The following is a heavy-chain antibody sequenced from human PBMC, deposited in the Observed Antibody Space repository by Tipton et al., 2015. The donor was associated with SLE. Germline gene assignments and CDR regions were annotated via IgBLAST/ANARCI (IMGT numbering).Heavy chain of an antibody. V-gene: IGHV4-39*07. J-gene: IGHJ5*02. CDR1: GGSISSSSYY. CDR2: IYYSGST. CDR3: ASSNGYSSSWYVPYNWFDP. Sequence: TLSLTCTVSGGSISSSSYYWGWIRQPPGKGLEWIGSIYYSGSTYYNPSLKSRFTISVDTSKNQFSLKLSSVTAADTAVYYCASSNGYSSSWYVPYNWFDPWGQGTLVTVSS. D-gene: IGHD6-13*01.